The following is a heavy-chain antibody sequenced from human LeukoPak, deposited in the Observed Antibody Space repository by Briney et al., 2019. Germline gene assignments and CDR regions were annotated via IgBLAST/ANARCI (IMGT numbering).Heavy chain of an antibody. CDR3: AKCHDIAAAGTVGAFDI. Sequence: PGRSLRLSCAASGFTFSSYGMHWVRQAPGKGLEWVAVISYDGSNKYYADSVKGRFTISRDNSKNTLYLQMNSLRAEDTAVYYCAKCHDIAAAGTVGAFDIWGQGTMVTVSS. D-gene: IGHD6-13*01. CDR1: GFTFSSYG. J-gene: IGHJ3*02. CDR2: ISYDGSNK. V-gene: IGHV3-30*18.